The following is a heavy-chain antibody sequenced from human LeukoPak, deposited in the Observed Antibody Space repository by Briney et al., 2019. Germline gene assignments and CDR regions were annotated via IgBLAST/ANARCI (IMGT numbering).Heavy chain of an antibody. D-gene: IGHD4-23*01. J-gene: IGHJ4*02. V-gene: IGHV3-7*01. CDR2: IKQDGSEK. CDR1: GFTFSSYW. Sequence: PGGSLRLSCAASGFTFSSYWMSWVRQSPGKGLEGVANIKQDGSEKYYVDSVKGRFTISRDNAKNSLYLQMNSLRAEDTAVYYCARSIYGGNPPFDYWGQGTLVTVSS. CDR3: ARSIYGGNPPFDY.